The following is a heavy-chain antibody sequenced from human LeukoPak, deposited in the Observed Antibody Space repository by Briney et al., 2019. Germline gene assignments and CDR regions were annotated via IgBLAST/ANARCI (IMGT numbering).Heavy chain of an antibody. J-gene: IGHJ4*02. CDR3: ARQTSYGHFDY. D-gene: IGHD3-10*01. Sequence: SETLSLTCTVSGGSISSYYWSWIRQPPGKELEWIGYIYYSGITNYNPSLKSRVTISLDTSKNHFSLNLSSVTAADTAVYYCARQTSYGHFDYWGQGTLVTVSS. V-gene: IGHV4-59*08. CDR1: GGSISSYY. CDR2: IYYSGIT.